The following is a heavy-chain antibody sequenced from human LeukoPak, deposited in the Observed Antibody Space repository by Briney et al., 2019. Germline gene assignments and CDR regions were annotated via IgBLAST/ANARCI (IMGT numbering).Heavy chain of an antibody. D-gene: IGHD6-19*01. Sequence: PSQTLSLTCTVSGGSISSGDYYWSWIRQPPVRGLEWIGYLYYSGSTYYNPSLNRRVTISVDTSKNQFSLKLSSVTAADTAVYYCAVLAVAGFFDYWGQGTLVTVSS. CDR1: GGSISSGDYY. CDR2: LYYSGST. CDR3: AVLAVAGFFDY. J-gene: IGHJ4*02. V-gene: IGHV4-30-4*08.